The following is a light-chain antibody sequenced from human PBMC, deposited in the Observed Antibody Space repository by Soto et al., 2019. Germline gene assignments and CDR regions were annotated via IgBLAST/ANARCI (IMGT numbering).Light chain of an antibody. Sequence: DIQLTQSPSFLSASVGDRVTNTCRASQGVSSYLAWYQQKPGKAPKLLIYAASTLQSGVPSRFSGSGSGTEFTLTISSLQPEDFATYYCQQLNNYAFTFGGGTKVEI. J-gene: IGKJ4*01. V-gene: IGKV1-9*01. CDR3: QQLNNYAFT. CDR2: AAS. CDR1: QGVSSY.